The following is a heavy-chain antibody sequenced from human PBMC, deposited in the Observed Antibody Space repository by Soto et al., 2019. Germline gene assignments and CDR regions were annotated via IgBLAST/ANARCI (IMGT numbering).Heavy chain of an antibody. J-gene: IGHJ6*02. CDR3: ARAIGSGTRHYGMDV. V-gene: IGHV1-69*02. CDR1: GGTFSSYT. D-gene: IGHD3-10*01. Sequence: QVQLVQSGAEVKKPGSSVKVSCKASGGTFSSYTISWVRQAPGQGLEWMGRIIPILGIANYAQKFQGRVTIXXDXSXXKAYMELSSLRSEDTAVYYCARAIGSGTRHYGMDVWGQGTTVTVSS. CDR2: IIPILGIA.